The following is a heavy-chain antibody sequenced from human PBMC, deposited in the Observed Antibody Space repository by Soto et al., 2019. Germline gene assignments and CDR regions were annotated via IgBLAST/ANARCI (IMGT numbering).Heavy chain of an antibody. J-gene: IGHJ6*02. V-gene: IGHV3-53*02. D-gene: IGHD1-20*01. CDR2: IYSGGSA. CDR1: GFTVSNNW. CDR3: AFITPPVR. Sequence: EVQLVETGGGLIQPGGSLRLSCAASGFTVSNNWMSWVRQAPGKGLEWVSLIYSGGSAFYTDSVKGRFIISRDNSKNTLYLQMTSLRVEDTAVYYCAFITPPVRGGQGTTVTVSS.